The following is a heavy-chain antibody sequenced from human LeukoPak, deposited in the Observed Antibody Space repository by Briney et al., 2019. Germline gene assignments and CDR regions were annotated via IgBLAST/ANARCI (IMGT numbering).Heavy chain of an antibody. J-gene: IGHJ4*02. D-gene: IGHD3-3*01. Sequence: PGGSLRLSCAASGFTFSRHGMHWVRQAPGKGLEWVAIISNDGSRKYYAHSVEGRFTISRDNSKNTLYLQMDSLRAEDTAFYYCARDRAWNYFDYWGQGTLVTVSS. CDR2: ISNDGSRK. CDR1: GFTFSRHG. V-gene: IGHV3-30*03. CDR3: ARDRAWNYFDY.